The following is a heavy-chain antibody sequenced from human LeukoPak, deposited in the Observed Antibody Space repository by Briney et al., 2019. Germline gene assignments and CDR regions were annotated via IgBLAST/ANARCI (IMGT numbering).Heavy chain of an antibody. V-gene: IGHV3-33*01. CDR3: AGGSGDYSPDY. CDR1: GFTFSSYA. CDR2: IWYDGNNK. D-gene: IGHD4-17*01. J-gene: IGHJ4*02. Sequence: GGSLRLSCAASGFTFSSYAMHWVRQAPGKGLEWVAIIWYDGNNKYYADSVKGRFTISRDNSKNTLYLQMNSLRAEDTAVYYCAGGSGDYSPDYWGQGTLVTGSS.